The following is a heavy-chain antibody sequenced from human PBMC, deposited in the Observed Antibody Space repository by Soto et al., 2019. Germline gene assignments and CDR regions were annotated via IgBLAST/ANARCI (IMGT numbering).Heavy chain of an antibody. Sequence: GASVKVSCKASGYTFTGYYMHWVRQAPGQGLEWMGWINPNSGGTNYAQKFQGRVTMTSDTSISTAYMELSRLRSDDTAVYYCARAGAPITIFGVVNWFDPWGQGTLVTVSS. CDR2: INPNSGGT. V-gene: IGHV1-2*02. CDR3: ARAGAPITIFGVVNWFDP. D-gene: IGHD3-3*01. J-gene: IGHJ5*02. CDR1: GYTFTGYY.